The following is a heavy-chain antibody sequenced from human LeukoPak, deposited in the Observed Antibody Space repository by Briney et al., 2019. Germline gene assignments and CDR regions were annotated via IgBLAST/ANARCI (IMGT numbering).Heavy chain of an antibody. CDR3: ARSRRVRYCSNISCYAGFFEY. CDR1: GGTFSNYA. J-gene: IGHJ4*02. V-gene: IGHV1-69*13. D-gene: IGHD2-2*01. CDR2: IIPIFGKA. Sequence: SVKVSCKASGGTFSNYAVSWVRQAPGQGLEWMGGIIPIFGKANYAQKFQGRVTITADESTSTAYMELSSLRSEDTAVYYCARSRRVRYCSNISCYAGFFEYWGQGTLVTVSS.